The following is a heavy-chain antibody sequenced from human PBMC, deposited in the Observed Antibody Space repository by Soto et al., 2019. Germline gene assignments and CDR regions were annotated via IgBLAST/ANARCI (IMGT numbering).Heavy chain of an antibody. CDR3: ARESGVVVIVKGEFEF. D-gene: IGHD3-3*01. V-gene: IGHV1-18*04. Sequence: VQLVQSGAEVKKPGASVKVSCKASGYTFSRYGISWVRQAPGQGLEWMGWISGNNGKTHYAQKFQDRFNITTDTSTNTAHMELRSLRSDDTAVYYCARESGVVVIVKGEFEFWGQGTLVTVST. CDR1: GYTFSRYG. CDR2: ISGNNGKT. J-gene: IGHJ4*02.